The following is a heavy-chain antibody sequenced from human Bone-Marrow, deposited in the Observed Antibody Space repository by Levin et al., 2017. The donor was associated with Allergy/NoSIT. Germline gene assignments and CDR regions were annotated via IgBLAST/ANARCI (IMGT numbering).Heavy chain of an antibody. CDR2: IYYTGST. CDR1: GDSISSAGQY. CDR3: ARDNLQIMFDS. V-gene: IGHV4-31*03. Sequence: LSETLSLTCTVSGDSISSAGQYWTWIRQRPGKGLEWIGFIYYTGSTSYNPSLKSRLTISVDRSKNQFALNLTSVTAADTALYYCARDNLQIMFDSWGQGIQVTVSS. D-gene: IGHD1-1*01. J-gene: IGHJ4*02.